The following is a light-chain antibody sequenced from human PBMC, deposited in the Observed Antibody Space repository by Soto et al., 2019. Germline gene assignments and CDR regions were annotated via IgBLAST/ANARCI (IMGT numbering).Light chain of an antibody. V-gene: IGKV3-15*01. CDR2: GAS. Sequence: EIVMTQSPATLSVSPGERATLSCRASQSVSSNLAWYQQKPGQAPRLLIYGASTRATGIPASFSGSGSGTEFTLTITSLQSEYFAVYYCQQYNNWLPWTFGQGTKVEIK. CDR3: QQYNNWLPWT. CDR1: QSVSSN. J-gene: IGKJ1*01.